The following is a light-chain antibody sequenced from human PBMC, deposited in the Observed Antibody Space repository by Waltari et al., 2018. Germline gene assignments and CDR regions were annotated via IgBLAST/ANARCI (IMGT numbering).Light chain of an antibody. J-gene: IGLJ3*02. Sequence: SYVLTQPPSVSVAPGQTAKISCGGDNIGTRSVHWYQQMPGQAPLLVVYDDTDRPSGIPGRFSGSNSENAATLTISGVEAGDEADYYCQVLDAPTDQWVFGGGTKLTVL. CDR2: DDT. CDR3: QVLDAPTDQWV. V-gene: IGLV3-21*02. CDR1: NIGTRS.